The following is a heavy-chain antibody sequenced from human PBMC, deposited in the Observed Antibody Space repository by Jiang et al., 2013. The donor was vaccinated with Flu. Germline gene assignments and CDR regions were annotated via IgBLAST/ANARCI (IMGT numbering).Heavy chain of an antibody. CDR1: GGSFSGYY. D-gene: IGHD5-24*01. J-gene: IGHJ3*02. CDR2: INHSGST. CDR3: ARGKRRWRANDAFDI. V-gene: IGHV4-34*01. Sequence: LLKPSETLSLTCAVYGGSFSGYYWSWIRQPPGKGLEWIGEINHSGSTNYNPSLKSRVTISVDTSKNQFSLKLSSVTAADTAVYYCARGKRRWRANDAFDIWGQGTMVTVSS.